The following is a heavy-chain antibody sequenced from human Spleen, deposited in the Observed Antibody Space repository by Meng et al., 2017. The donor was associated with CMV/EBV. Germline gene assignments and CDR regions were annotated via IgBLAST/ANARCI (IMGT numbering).Heavy chain of an antibody. J-gene: IGHJ4*02. Sequence: GESLKISCAASGFTFSSYEMNWVRQAPGKGLEWVSSIGGSGGNTYYADFVKGRFTISRDNSRDTLYLQMNSLRVEDTAVYYCANYRCVNNCYLDYWGQGTLVTVSS. V-gene: IGHV3-23*01. CDR3: ANYRCVNNCYLDY. CDR2: IGGSGGNT. D-gene: IGHD2-21*02. CDR1: GFTFSSYE.